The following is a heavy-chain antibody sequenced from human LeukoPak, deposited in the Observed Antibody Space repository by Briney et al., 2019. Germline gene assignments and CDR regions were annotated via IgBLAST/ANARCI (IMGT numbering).Heavy chain of an antibody. CDR3: AKSPYSGSYYGYYFDY. V-gene: IGHV3-23*01. CDR2: ISGSGGST. D-gene: IGHD1-26*01. CDR1: GFTFSSYA. J-gene: IGHJ4*02. Sequence: GGSLRLSCAASGFTFSSYAMSWVRQAPGKGLEWVSAISGSGGSTYYADSVKGRFTISRDNSKNTLYLQMNSLRAEDTALYYCAKSPYSGSYYGYYFDYWGQGTLVTVSS.